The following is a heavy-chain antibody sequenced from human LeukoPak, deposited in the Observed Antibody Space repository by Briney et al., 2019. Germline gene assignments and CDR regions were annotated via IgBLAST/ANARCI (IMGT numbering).Heavy chain of an antibody. V-gene: IGHV1-69*13. CDR3: ARDNYYGSGSYYQFDY. D-gene: IGHD3-10*01. CDR1: GGTFSSYA. J-gene: IGHJ4*02. Sequence: GASVKVSCKASGGTFSSYAISWVRQAPGQGLEWMGGIIPIFGTANYAQKFRGRVTITADESTSTAYMELSSLRSEDTAVYYCARDNYYGSGSYYQFDYWGQGTLVTVSS. CDR2: IIPIFGTA.